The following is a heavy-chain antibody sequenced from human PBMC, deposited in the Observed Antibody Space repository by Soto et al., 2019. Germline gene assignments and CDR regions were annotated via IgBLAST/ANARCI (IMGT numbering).Heavy chain of an antibody. CDR1: VGCINGYY. Sequence: SQTLSVTCTFSVGCINGYYCNSIRKPPGKGLECLGYIYHRARTNYSPALKSRVSIPVDTPKNQFSLKVTSVPAEDTALSYCARGVPNTGYSSSWYENCLDPCGQGTMVPVSS. CDR3: ARGVPNTGYSSSWYENCLDP. V-gene: IGHV4-59*01. J-gene: IGHJ5*02. D-gene: IGHD6-13*01. CDR2: IYHRART.